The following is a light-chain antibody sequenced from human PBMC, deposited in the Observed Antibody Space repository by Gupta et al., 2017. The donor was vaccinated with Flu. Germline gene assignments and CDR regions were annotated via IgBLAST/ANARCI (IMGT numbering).Light chain of an antibody. V-gene: IGLV2-23*02. CDR3: CSYASSSTFV. CDR2: EVS. J-gene: IGLJ2*01. Sequence: TSSDVGGYNHVSWYQHHPGKAPKLMIYEVSNRPSGVSDRFSGSKSGNTASLTISGLQAEDEADYYCCSYASSSTFVFGRGTKLTVL. CDR1: SSDVGGYNH.